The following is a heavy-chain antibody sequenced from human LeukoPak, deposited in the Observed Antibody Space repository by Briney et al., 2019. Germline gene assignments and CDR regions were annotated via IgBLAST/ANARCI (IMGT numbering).Heavy chain of an antibody. D-gene: IGHD6-19*01. J-gene: IGHJ4*02. CDR2: INHSGST. V-gene: IGHV4-34*01. CDR1: GGSFSGYY. Sequence: SETLSLTCAVYGGSFSGYYWSWIRQPPGKGLEWIGEINHSGSTNYNPSLKSRVTISLDTSNNQLSLKLSSVTAADTAVYYCARQSTYSSGQYYFDYWGQGTLVTVSS. CDR3: ARQSTYSSGQYYFDY.